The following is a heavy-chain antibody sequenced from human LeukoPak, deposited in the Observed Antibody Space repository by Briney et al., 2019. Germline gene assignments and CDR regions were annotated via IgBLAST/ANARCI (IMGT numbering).Heavy chain of an antibody. CDR3: ARVPIYYDSSGYYRPTPPEVDY. V-gene: IGHV1-18*01. CDR2: ISAYNGNT. J-gene: IGHJ4*02. D-gene: IGHD3-22*01. CDR1: GYTFTSYG. Sequence: GASVKVSCKASGYTFTSYGISWVRQAPGQGLEWMGWISAYNGNTNYAQKLQGRVTMTTDTSTSTAYMELRSLRSDDTAVYYCARVPIYYDSSGYYRPTPPEVDYWGQGTLVTVSS.